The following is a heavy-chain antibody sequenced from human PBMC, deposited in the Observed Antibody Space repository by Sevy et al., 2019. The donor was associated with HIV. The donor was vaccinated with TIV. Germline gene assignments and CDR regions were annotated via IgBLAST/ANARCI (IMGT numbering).Heavy chain of an antibody. CDR1: GFTVSGNY. CDR2: IFSGGNT. CDR3: ARAVEDYSDSSAWDWYFDL. D-gene: IGHD3-22*01. Sequence: GESLKISCAASGFTVSGNYMSWVRQAPGKGLEWVSGIFSGGNTHFADSVKGRFTISRDNSKNTLSLQMNSLSAEDTAVYYCARAVEDYSDSSAWDWYFDLWDRGTLVTVSS. J-gene: IGHJ2*01. V-gene: IGHV3-66*01.